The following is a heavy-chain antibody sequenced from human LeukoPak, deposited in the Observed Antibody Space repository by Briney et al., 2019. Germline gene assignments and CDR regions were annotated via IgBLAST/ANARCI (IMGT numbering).Heavy chain of an antibody. CDR2: ISYDGSNK. V-gene: IGHV3-30*18. CDR3: AKLPAGTHYYYYMDV. Sequence: GGSLRLSCAASGFTFSSYGMHWVRQAPGKGLEWVAVISYDGSNKYYADSVKGRFTISRDNSKNTLYLQMNSLRAEDTAVYYCAKLPAGTHYYYYMDVWGKGTTVTVSS. CDR1: GFTFSSYG. J-gene: IGHJ6*03. D-gene: IGHD6-13*01.